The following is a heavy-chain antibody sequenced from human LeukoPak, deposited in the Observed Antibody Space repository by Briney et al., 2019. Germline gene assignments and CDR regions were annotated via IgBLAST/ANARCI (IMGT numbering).Heavy chain of an antibody. CDR2: INPNSGGT. V-gene: IGHV1-2*02. CDR1: GYTFTGYY. CDR3: AVLRYFDWLTPFDY. Sequence: ASVKVSCKASGYTFTGYYMHWVRQAPGQGLEWMGWINPNSGGTNYAQKFQGRVTITRDTSASTAYMELSSLRSEDTAVYYCAVLRYFDWLTPFDYWGQGTLVTVSS. D-gene: IGHD3-9*01. J-gene: IGHJ4*02.